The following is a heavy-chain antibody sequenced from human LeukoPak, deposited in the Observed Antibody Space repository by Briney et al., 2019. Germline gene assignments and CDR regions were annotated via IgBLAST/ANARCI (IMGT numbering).Heavy chain of an antibody. CDR2: IYTSGSI. CDR3: ARDLDSSGWYFGPGGDAFDI. Sequence: DPSETLSLTCTVSGGSISSYYWSWIRQPAGKGVEWIGRIYTSGSINYNPSLKSRVTMSVDTSKNQFSLKLSSVTAADTAVYYCARDLDSSGWYFGPGGDAFDIWGQGTMVTVSS. CDR1: GGSISSYY. V-gene: IGHV4-4*07. J-gene: IGHJ3*02. D-gene: IGHD6-19*01.